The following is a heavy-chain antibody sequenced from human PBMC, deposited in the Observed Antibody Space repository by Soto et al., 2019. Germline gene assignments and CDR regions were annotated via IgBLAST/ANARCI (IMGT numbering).Heavy chain of an antibody. J-gene: IGHJ6*02. V-gene: IGHV3-48*03. D-gene: IGHD6-13*01. CDR1: GFTFSSYE. CDR3: ARFGIAAAHNYYYYGMDV. Sequence: GGSLRLSCAASGFTFSSYEMNWVRQAPGKGLEWVSYISSSGSNIYYADSVKGRFTISRDNAKNSLYLQMNSLRAEDTAVYYCARFGIAAAHNYYYYGMDVWGQGTTVTVSS. CDR2: ISSSGSNI.